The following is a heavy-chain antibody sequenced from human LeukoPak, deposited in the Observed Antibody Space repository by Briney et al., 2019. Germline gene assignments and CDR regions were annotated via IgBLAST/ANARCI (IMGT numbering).Heavy chain of an antibody. D-gene: IGHD6-13*01. V-gene: IGHV3-23*01. Sequence: GGSLRLACAASGFTFSSYAMSWVRQAPGKGLEWVSAISGSGGSTYYADSVKGRFTISRDNSKNTLYLQMNSLRAEDTAVYYCAKEGIAAAGRGYFDYWGQGTLVTVPS. CDR2: ISGSGGST. CDR3: AKEGIAAAGRGYFDY. CDR1: GFTFSSYA. J-gene: IGHJ4*02.